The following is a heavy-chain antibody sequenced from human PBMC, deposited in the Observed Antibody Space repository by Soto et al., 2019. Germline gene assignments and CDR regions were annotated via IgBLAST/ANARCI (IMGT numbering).Heavy chain of an antibody. Sequence: GGPLRLSCPASGFTINRYVMSWVRQAPGEGLEWISAISGGGGAKYYSDSVKGRFTISRDNSNNTLYLQMNSLRADDTAVYYCAKSLTASNFRLDVWGHGTRVPFSS. D-gene: IGHD7-27*01. CDR1: GFTINRYV. CDR2: ISGGGGAK. V-gene: IGHV3-23*01. J-gene: IGHJ6*02. CDR3: AKSLTASNFRLDV.